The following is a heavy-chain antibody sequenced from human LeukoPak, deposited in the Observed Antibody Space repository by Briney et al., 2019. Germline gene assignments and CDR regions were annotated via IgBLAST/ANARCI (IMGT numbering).Heavy chain of an antibody. CDR2: IYYSGST. Sequence: PSETLSLTGTGSGGSISSYYWSWIRQPPGKGLEWIGYIYYSGSTNYNPSLKSRVTISVDTSKNQFSLKLSSVTAADTAVYYCARLRDIAVAGTNFDYWGQGTLVTVSS. J-gene: IGHJ4*02. D-gene: IGHD6-19*01. V-gene: IGHV4-59*08. CDR3: ARLRDIAVAGTNFDY. CDR1: GGSISSYY.